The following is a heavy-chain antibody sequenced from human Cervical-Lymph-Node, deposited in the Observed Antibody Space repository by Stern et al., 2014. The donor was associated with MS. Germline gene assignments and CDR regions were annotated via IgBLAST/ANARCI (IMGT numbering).Heavy chain of an antibody. D-gene: IGHD3-10*01. Sequence: QVQLQQWGAGLLRPSETLSLTCTVSGGSTSSTNYYWGWIRQPPGKGLEWIASISHSGSSYSIPSLKSRLTISIDQSQNQFSRSLFFVTAADTAVYYCASLNGSGSYPDYWGQGTLVIVSS. CDR3: ASLNGSGSYPDY. V-gene: IGHV4-39*01. CDR2: ISHSGSS. CDR1: GGSTSSTNYY. J-gene: IGHJ4*02.